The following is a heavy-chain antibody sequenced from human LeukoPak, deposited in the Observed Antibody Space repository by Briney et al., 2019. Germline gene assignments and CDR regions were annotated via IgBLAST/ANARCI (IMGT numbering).Heavy chain of an antibody. J-gene: IGHJ4*02. V-gene: IGHV3-23*01. Sequence: TGGSLRLSCAASGFTFSSYAMSWVRQAPGKGPEWVSAISGSGGSTYYADSVKGRFTISRDNSKNTLYLQMNSLRAEDPAVYYCAKNSYCSSTSCYFYWGQGTLVTVSS. CDR3: AKNSYCSSTSCYFY. D-gene: IGHD2-2*01. CDR2: ISGSGGST. CDR1: GFTFSSYA.